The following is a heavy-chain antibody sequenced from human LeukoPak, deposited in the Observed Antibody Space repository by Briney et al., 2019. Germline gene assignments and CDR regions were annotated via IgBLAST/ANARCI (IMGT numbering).Heavy chain of an antibody. CDR2: IYYSGST. CDR1: GGSISSSSYY. D-gene: IGHD6-13*01. V-gene: IGHV4-39*07. J-gene: IGHJ5*02. CDR3: ARVSYSSNNWFDP. Sequence: SETLSLTCTVSGGSISSSSYYWGWIRQPLGKGLEWIGSIYYSGSTYYNPSLKSRVTISVDTSKNQFSLKLSSVTAADTAVYYCARVSYSSNNWFDPWGQGTLVTVSS.